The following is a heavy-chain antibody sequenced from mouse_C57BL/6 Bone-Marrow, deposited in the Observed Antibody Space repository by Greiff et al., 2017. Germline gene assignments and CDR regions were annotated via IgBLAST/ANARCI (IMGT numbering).Heavy chain of an antibody. CDR3: ARQGYYSNSYAMDY. CDR1: GFTFSSYG. D-gene: IGHD2-5*01. J-gene: IGHJ4*01. CDR2: ISSGGSYT. V-gene: IGHV5-6*02. Sequence: DVKLVESGGDLVKPGGSLKLSCAASGFTFSSYGMSWVRQTPDKRLEWVATISSGGSYTYYPDSVKGRFTISRDNAKNTLYLQMGSLKSEDTAMYYCARQGYYSNSYAMDYWGQGTSVTVSS.